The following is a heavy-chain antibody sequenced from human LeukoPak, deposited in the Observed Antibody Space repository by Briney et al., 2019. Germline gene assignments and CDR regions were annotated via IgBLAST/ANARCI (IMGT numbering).Heavy chain of an antibody. CDR2: ISAYNGNT. J-gene: IGHJ4*02. CDR3: ARDLLVSGPEQLLFFSY. V-gene: IGHV1-18*04. D-gene: IGHD2-2*01. CDR1: GYTFTSYS. Sequence: AAVKVSCKASGYTFTSYSISWVRQAPGQGLEWMGWISAYNGNTNYAQKLQGRVNMTTDTSTSTAYMELRSLRSDDTAVYYCARDLLVSGPEQLLFFSYWGQGTLVTVSS.